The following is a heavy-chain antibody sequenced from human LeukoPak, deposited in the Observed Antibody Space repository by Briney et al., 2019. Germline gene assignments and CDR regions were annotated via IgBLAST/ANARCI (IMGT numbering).Heavy chain of an antibody. CDR1: GFTFSSYS. CDR2: ISSSSSYI. CDR3: ARSVVPAAEFDY. D-gene: IGHD2-2*01. V-gene: IGHV3-21*01. J-gene: IGHJ4*02. Sequence: PGGSLRLSCAASGFTFSSYSMNWVRQAPGKGLEWVSSISSSSSYIYYADSVTGRFTISRDNAKNSLYLQMNSLRAEDTAVYYCARSVVPAAEFDYWGQGTLVTVSS.